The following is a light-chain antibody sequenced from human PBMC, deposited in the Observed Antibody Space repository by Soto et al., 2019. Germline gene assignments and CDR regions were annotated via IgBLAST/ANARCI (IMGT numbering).Light chain of an antibody. CDR2: GAS. CDR3: QHYGSSPGNT. V-gene: IGKV3-20*01. Sequence: EIVLTQSPGTLSLSPGERATLSCRASQSVRSNYLAWFQQKPGQAPRLLIYGASGRATGIPDRFSGSGSGTDFTLPISRLEPEDFAVYYCQHYGSSPGNTFGQGTKLEIK. J-gene: IGKJ2*01. CDR1: QSVRSNY.